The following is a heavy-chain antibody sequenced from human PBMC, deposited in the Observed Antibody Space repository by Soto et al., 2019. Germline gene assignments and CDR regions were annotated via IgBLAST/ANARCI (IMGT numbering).Heavy chain of an antibody. CDR1: GYRFNTYW. D-gene: IGHD1-7*01. CDR3: ARLWNLDSRNFDY. V-gene: IGHV5-51*01. CDR2: IFPGDSDT. Sequence: GESLKISCWGSGYRFNTYWIGWVRQMPGKGLEWMGIIFPGDSDTRYSPSFQGQVTISADKSFSTAYLQWSSLKASGTAMYYCARLWNLDSRNFDYWGQGTLVTVSS. J-gene: IGHJ4*02.